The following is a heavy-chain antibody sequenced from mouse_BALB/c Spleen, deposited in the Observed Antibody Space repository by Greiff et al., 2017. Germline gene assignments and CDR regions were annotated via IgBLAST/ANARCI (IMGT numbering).Heavy chain of an antibody. D-gene: IGHD2-1*01. J-gene: IGHJ1*01. CDR3: ARQGGGNYAWYFDV. V-gene: IGHV5-12-2*01. CDR1: GFTFSSYT. Sequence: DVQLVESGGGLVQPGGSLKLSCAASGFTFSSYTMSWVRQTPEKRLEWVAYISNGGGSTYYPDTVKGRFTISRDNAKNTLYLQMSSLKSEDTAMYYCARQGGGNYAWYFDVWGAGTTVTVSS. CDR2: ISNGGGST.